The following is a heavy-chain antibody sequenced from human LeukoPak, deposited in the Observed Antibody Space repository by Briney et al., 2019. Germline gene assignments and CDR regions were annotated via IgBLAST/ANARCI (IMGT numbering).Heavy chain of an antibody. CDR2: IYYTGST. D-gene: IGHD1-26*01. J-gene: IGHJ5*02. Sequence: SETLSLTCTVSGGSISSSSYSWGWIRQPPGKGLEWIGNIYYTGSTYYNPSLKSRVTISVDTSKNQFSLKLSSVTAADTAVYYCGRVPVNIWENWFDPWGQGTLVTVSS. CDR3: GRVPVNIWENWFDP. CDR1: GGSISSSSYS. V-gene: IGHV4-39*07.